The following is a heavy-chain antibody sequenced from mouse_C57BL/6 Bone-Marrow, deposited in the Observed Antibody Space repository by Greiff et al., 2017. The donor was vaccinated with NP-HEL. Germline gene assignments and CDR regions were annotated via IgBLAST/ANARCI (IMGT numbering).Heavy chain of an antibody. D-gene: IGHD2-14*01. Sequence: EVQLVESGGGLVKPGGSLKLSCAASGFTFSSYAMSWVRQTPEKRLEWVATISDGGSYTYYPDNVKGRFTISRDNAKNNLYLQMSHLKSEDTAMYYCARDEGTLFAYWGQGTLVTVSA. CDR1: GFTFSSYA. J-gene: IGHJ3*01. V-gene: IGHV5-4*01. CDR2: ISDGGSYT. CDR3: ARDEGTLFAY.